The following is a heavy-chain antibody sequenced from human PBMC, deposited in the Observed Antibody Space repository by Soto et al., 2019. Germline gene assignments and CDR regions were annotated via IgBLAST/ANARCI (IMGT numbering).Heavy chain of an antibody. CDR1: GFSFTSYT. CDR3: ARSTPGNPFDI. J-gene: IGHJ3*02. V-gene: IGHV3-21*01. Sequence: EVQLVESGGGLVKPGGSLRVSCAASGFSFTSYTMNWVRQAPGKGLEWVASISAGGRSIYYADSLKGRSTDSRDNAKSSLYLQMNSLRAEDTAVYYCARSTPGNPFDIWGQGTMVTVSS. CDR2: ISAGGRSI. D-gene: IGHD3-10*01.